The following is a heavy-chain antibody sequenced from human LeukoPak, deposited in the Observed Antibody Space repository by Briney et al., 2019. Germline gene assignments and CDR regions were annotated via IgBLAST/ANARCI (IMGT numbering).Heavy chain of an antibody. J-gene: IGHJ5*02. V-gene: IGHV3-66*01. Sequence: GGSLRLSCAASGFTVSSNYMSWVRQAPGKGLEWVSVIYSGGSTYYADSVKGRFTISRDNSKNTLYLQMNNLRAEDTAVYYCARDRSYGFTWFDPWGQGTLVTVSS. CDR2: IYSGGST. D-gene: IGHD1-26*01. CDR1: GFTVSSNY. CDR3: ARDRSYGFTWFDP.